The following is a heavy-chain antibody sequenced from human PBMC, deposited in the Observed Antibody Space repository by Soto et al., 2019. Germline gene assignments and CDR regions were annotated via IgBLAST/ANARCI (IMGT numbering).Heavy chain of an antibody. CDR2: INGTGART. CDR1: GFTFSTYA. Sequence: EVQLLESGGGLVQPGGSLRLSCAASGFTFSTYAMAWVRQAPGKGLEWVSAINGTGARTYYADSVKGRFTISRDNSKNTLYLQMNSLRAEDTAIYYCAKSPQGNLDHWGQGTLVTVSS. CDR3: AKSPQGNLDH. V-gene: IGHV3-23*01. J-gene: IGHJ4*02.